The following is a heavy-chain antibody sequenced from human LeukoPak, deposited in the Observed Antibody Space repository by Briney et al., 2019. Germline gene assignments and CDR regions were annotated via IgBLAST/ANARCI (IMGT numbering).Heavy chain of an antibody. J-gene: IGHJ3*01. Sequence: SGGSLRLSCAASGFNFSRYWMDWVRQAPGKGLEWVANIKQDGSEKYYVDSVRGRLTISRDNAKKSLYLQMNSLRAEDTAVYYCARDLEEAHDAFDLWGLGTMVTVSA. CDR2: IKQDGSEK. CDR3: ARDLEEAHDAFDL. CDR1: GFNFSRYW. V-gene: IGHV3-7*01.